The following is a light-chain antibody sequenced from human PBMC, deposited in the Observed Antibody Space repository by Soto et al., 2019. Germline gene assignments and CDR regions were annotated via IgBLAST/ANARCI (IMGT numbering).Light chain of an antibody. V-gene: IGKV1-39*01. Sequence: DIQMNKSPSSLSASVGYRVTITFRSSQGISIYLNWYQQKPGKAPKVLIYAASSLQSGVPSRFSGSGSGTDFTLTISSLQPEDFATYYCQQSYSTPRTFGQGTNVDIK. CDR1: QGISIY. CDR3: QQSYSTPRT. J-gene: IGKJ1*01. CDR2: AAS.